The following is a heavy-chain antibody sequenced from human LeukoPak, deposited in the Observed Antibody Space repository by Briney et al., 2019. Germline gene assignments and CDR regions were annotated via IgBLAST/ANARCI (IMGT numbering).Heavy chain of an antibody. CDR3: AKAPSSSWYGEFDY. CDR1: GFTFSSYS. CDR2: ISSSSSYI. J-gene: IGHJ4*02. D-gene: IGHD6-13*01. V-gene: IGHV3-21*01. Sequence: PGGSLRLSCAASGFTFSSYSMNWVRQAPGKGLEWVSSISSSSSYIYYADSVKGRFTISRDNSKNTLYLQMNSLRAEDTAVYYCAKAPSSSWYGEFDYWGQGTLVTVSS.